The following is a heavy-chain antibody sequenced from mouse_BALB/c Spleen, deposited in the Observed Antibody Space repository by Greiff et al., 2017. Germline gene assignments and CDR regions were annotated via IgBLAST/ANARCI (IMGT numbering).Heavy chain of an antibody. CDR2: INPGSGGT. J-gene: IGHJ3*01. Sequence: QVQLQQSGAELVRPGTSVKVSCKASGYAFTNYLIEWVKQRPGQGLEWIGVINPGSGGTNYNEKFKGKATLTADKSSSTAYMQLSSLTSDDSAVYFCARDGLRAWFAYWGQGTLVTVSA. CDR1: GYAFTNYL. CDR3: ARDGLRAWFAY. D-gene: IGHD2-4*01. V-gene: IGHV1-54*01.